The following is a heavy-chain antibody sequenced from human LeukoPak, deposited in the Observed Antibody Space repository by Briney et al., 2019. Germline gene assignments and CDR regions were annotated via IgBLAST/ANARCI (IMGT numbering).Heavy chain of an antibody. CDR1: GFTFSSYA. CDR3: ARSGGSYHLDY. Sequence: GGSLRLSCAASGFTFSSYAMHWVRQAPGKGLEWVAVISYDGSNKYYADSVKGRFTISRDNSKNTLYLQMNSLRAEDTAVYYCARSGGSYHLDYWGQGTLVTVSS. J-gene: IGHJ4*02. D-gene: IGHD1-26*01. CDR2: ISYDGSNK. V-gene: IGHV3-30*04.